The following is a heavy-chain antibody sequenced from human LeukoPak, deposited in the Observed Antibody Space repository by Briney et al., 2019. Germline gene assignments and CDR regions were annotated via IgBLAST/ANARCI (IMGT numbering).Heavy chain of an antibody. CDR1: GGSMRSYF. D-gene: IGHD2-2*01. CDR2: IYNSGST. Sequence: SETLSLTCTVSGGSMRSYFWNWIRQPAGKGLEWIGRIYNSGSTKYNPSLKSRVTMSVDTSKNQFSLKLNSVTAADTAVYYCAREEGSSTSYYYYYMDVWGKGTTVTVSS. CDR3: AREEGSSTSYYYYYMDV. J-gene: IGHJ6*03. V-gene: IGHV4-4*07.